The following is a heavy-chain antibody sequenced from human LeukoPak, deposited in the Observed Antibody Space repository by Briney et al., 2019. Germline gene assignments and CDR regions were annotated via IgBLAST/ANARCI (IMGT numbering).Heavy chain of an antibody. CDR3: ARGYYYDSSGYYPAFDI. V-gene: IGHV4-59*01. CDR1: GGAISSYY. J-gene: IGHJ3*02. Sequence: SETLSLTCTVSGGAISSYYWSWIRQPPGKGLEWIGDIYYSGSTNYNPSLKSRVTISVDTSKNQFSLKLSSVTAADTAVYYCARGYYYDSSGYYPAFDIWGQGTMVTVSS. D-gene: IGHD3-22*01. CDR2: IYYSGST.